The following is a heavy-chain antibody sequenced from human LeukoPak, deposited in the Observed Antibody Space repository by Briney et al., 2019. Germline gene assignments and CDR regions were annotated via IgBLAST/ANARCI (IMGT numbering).Heavy chain of an antibody. V-gene: IGHV4-59*01. Sequence: SETLSLTCTVSGGSIFSYYWTWIRKPPGKGLEWVGYIFYSGSTNYNSSLKSRVTISIDTSKNQFSLKLSSVTAADTAVYYCARLRDAYNFFDYWGQGTLVTVSS. D-gene: IGHD5-24*01. CDR1: GGSIFSYY. J-gene: IGHJ4*02. CDR3: ARLRDAYNFFDY. CDR2: IFYSGST.